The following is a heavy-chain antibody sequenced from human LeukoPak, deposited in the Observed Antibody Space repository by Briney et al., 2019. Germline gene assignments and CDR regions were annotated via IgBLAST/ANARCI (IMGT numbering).Heavy chain of an antibody. Sequence: SETLSLTCTVSGGSISSYYWSWIRQPPGKGLEWIGYIYYSGSTNYNPSLKSRVTISVDTSKNQSSLKLSSVTAADTAVYYCARVVPAAISGNWFDPWGQGTLVTVSS. CDR1: GGSISSYY. V-gene: IGHV4-59*01. J-gene: IGHJ5*02. CDR2: IYYSGST. D-gene: IGHD2-2*01. CDR3: ARVVPAAISGNWFDP.